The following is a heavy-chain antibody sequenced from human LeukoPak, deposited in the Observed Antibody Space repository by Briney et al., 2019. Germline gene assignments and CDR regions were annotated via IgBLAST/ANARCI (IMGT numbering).Heavy chain of an antibody. CDR1: GYTFTGYH. D-gene: IGHD5-24*01. J-gene: IGHJ4*02. CDR3: AGDTGRDGQSFDY. CDR2: IDPNSGGT. Sequence: ASVKVSCKASGYTFTGYHMHWVRQAPGQGLEWMGWIDPNSGGTNFVQKFQGRVTMTRDTSISTAYMELSRLRSDDTAVYYCAGDTGRDGQSFDYWGQGTLVTVSS. V-gene: IGHV1-2*02.